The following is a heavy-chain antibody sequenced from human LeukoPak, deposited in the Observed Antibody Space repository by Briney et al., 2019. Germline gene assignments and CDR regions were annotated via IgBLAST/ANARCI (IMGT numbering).Heavy chain of an antibody. D-gene: IGHD6-19*01. V-gene: IGHV3-7*01. CDR2: IKEDGSEK. J-gene: IGHJ4*02. CDR1: GFTFSTSW. Sequence: PGGSLRLSCAASGFTFSTSWMIWVRQAPGKGLEWVANIKEDGSEKYYVDSVKGRFTISRDNAKSPLYLQMNSLRAEDTAVYYCASGYYSGWYIPYYWGQGTLVTVSS. CDR3: ASGYYSGWYIPYY.